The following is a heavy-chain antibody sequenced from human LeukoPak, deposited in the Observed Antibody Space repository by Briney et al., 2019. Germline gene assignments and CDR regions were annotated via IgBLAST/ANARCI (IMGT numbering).Heavy chain of an antibody. V-gene: IGHV4-61*02. D-gene: IGHD3-22*01. CDR2: IYTSGST. CDR3: ARGRYYDSSARFGDWFDP. CDR1: GGSISSGSYY. Sequence: SQTLSLTCTVSGGSISSGSYYWSWIRQPAGKGLEWIGRIYTSGSTNYNPSLKSRVTISVDTSKNQFSLKLSSVTAADTAVYYCARGRYYDSSARFGDWFDPWGQGTLVTVSS. J-gene: IGHJ5*02.